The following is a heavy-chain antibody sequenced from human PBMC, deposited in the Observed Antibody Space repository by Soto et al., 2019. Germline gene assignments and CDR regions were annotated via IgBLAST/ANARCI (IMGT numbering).Heavy chain of an antibody. Sequence: ASVKVSCKASGYTFTSYDINWVRQATGQGLEWMGWMNPNSGNTGYAQKFQGRVTMTRNTSIGTAYMELSSLRSEDTAVYYCARGLGADIVATIFSFRVAFDIWGQGTMVTVSS. CDR2: MNPNSGNT. CDR3: ARGLGADIVATIFSFRVAFDI. V-gene: IGHV1-8*01. CDR1: GYTFTSYD. J-gene: IGHJ3*02. D-gene: IGHD5-12*01.